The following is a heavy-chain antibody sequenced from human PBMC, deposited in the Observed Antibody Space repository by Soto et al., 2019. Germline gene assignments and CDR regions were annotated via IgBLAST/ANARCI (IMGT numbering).Heavy chain of an antibody. CDR3: AKDLRSSTTYYYGMDV. CDR2: ISATGGST. D-gene: IGHD1-26*01. J-gene: IGHJ6*02. CDR1: GFSFSTYA. V-gene: IGHV3-23*01. Sequence: EVQLLESGGGLVQPGGSLRLSCAASGFSFSTYAMSWVRQAPGKGLEWVSVISATGGSTCYADSVKGRFTVSRDNSRKTLYLQMSRLRVDDTAVYYCAKDLRSSTTYYYGMDVWGQGKTVTVSS.